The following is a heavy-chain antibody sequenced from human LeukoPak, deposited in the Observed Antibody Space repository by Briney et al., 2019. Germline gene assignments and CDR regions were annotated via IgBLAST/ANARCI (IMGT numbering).Heavy chain of an antibody. CDR2: IIPLFGTA. Sequence: SVKVSCKASGGTFSSYAISWVRQAPGQGLEWMGGIIPLFGTANYAQKFQGRVTITADESTSTAYMELSSLRSEDTAVYYCARDGFYDSSGYFLYWYFDLWGRGTLVTVSS. J-gene: IGHJ2*01. D-gene: IGHD3-22*01. CDR1: GGTFSSYA. V-gene: IGHV1-69*13. CDR3: ARDGFYDSSGYFLYWYFDL.